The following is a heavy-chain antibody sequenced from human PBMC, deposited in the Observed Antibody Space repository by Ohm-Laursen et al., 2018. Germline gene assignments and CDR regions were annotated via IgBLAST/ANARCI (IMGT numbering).Heavy chain of an antibody. D-gene: IGHD3-10*01. Sequence: TLSLTWIVSGGSISSHYWSWIRQPPGKGLEWIGYIYYSGSTNYNPSLKSRVTISVDTSKTQFSLKLSSVTAADTAVYYCARLEYYGSGSYYFFDYWGQGTLVTVSS. CDR1: GGSISSHY. V-gene: IGHV4-59*08. CDR3: ARLEYYGSGSYYFFDY. CDR2: IYYSGST. J-gene: IGHJ4*02.